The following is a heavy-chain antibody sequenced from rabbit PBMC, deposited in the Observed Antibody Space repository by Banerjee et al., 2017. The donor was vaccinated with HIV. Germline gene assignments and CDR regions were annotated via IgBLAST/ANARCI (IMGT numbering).Heavy chain of an antibody. CDR2: IVTSTGST. CDR3: ASEVMTFRYLNL. V-gene: IGHV1S43*01. Sequence: EESGGGLVQPEGSLTLTCKASGIDFSNHYYMCWVRQAPGKGLELIACIVTSTGSTWYASWVNGRFTISRSTSLNTVDLKMTNLTAADTATYFCASEVMTFRYLNLWGQGTLVTVS. J-gene: IGHJ4*01. CDR1: GIDFSNHYY. D-gene: IGHD2-1*01.